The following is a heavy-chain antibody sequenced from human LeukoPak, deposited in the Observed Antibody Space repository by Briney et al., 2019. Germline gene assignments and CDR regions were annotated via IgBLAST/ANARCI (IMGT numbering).Heavy chain of an antibody. Sequence: PGASVKVSCKVSGYSLTVLSMHWVRQAPGKGLEWMGGFGPEEGHPTYTQKFQGRVTMTGDTSTDTAYMELSSLGSEDTAVYFCATADEDYFFFNYWGQGTLVTVSS. V-gene: IGHV1-24*01. CDR2: FGPEEGHP. CDR1: GYSLTVLS. CDR3: ATADEDYFFFNY. J-gene: IGHJ4*02. D-gene: IGHD4/OR15-4a*01.